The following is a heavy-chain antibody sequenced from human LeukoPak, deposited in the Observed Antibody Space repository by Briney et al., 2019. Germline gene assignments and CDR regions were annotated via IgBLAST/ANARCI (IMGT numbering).Heavy chain of an antibody. CDR3: ARVGDFWSGYYADY. CDR2: IKQDGSEK. V-gene: IGHV3-7*01. J-gene: IGHJ4*02. Sequence: GGSLRLSCAASGFTFSSYWMNWVRQAPGKGLEWVANIKQDGSEKYYVDSVKGRFTISRDNAKNSLYLQMNSLRAEDTAVYYCARVGDFWSGYYADYWGQGTLVTVSS. CDR1: GFTFSSYW. D-gene: IGHD3-3*01.